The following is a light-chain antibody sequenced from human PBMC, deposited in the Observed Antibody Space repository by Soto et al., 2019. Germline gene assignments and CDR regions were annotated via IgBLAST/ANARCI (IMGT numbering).Light chain of an antibody. CDR3: QQYNNWPLT. J-gene: IGKJ4*01. V-gene: IGKV3D-15*01. Sequence: EIVLTHSPTTPSLSQRERSTLCCWASQSVSSNLAWYQQKPGQAPRLLIYDVSTRATGIPTRFSGSGSGTEFTLTSSSLQSEDFAAYYCQQYNNWPLTFGGGTKVDIK. CDR2: DVS. CDR1: QSVSSN.